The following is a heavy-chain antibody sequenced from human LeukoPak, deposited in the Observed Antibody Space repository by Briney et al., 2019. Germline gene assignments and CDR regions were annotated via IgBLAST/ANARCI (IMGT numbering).Heavy chain of an antibody. D-gene: IGHD5-18*01. V-gene: IGHV1-46*01. J-gene: IGHJ4*02. CDR1: GYTFTSCY. Sequence: ASVKVSCKASGYTFTSCYMHWVRQAPGQGLEWMGIINPSGGSTSYAQKFQGRVTMTRDTSTSTAYMELSSLRSEDTAVYYCARAKNPGIPPDYWGQGTLVTVSS. CDR2: INPSGGST. CDR3: ARAKNPGIPPDY.